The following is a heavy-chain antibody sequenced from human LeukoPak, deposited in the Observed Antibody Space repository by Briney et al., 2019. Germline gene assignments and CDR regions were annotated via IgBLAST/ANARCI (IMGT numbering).Heavy chain of an antibody. V-gene: IGHV4-59*01. CDR2: VYYSGTT. CDR1: GGSISTYY. J-gene: IGHJ4*02. CDR3: ARLTGPTPDH. Sequence: SETLSLTCTVSGGSISTYYWNWIRQPPGKALEWIGYVYYSGTTNYNPSLKSRVTISVDTSKNQFSLKLSSVTAADTAVYYCARLTGPTPDHWGQGTLVAVSS. D-gene: IGHD1-14*01.